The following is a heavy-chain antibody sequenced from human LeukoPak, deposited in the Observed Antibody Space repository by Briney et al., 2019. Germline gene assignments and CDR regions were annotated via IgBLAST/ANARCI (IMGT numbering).Heavy chain of an antibody. J-gene: IGHJ4*02. D-gene: IGHD6-19*01. CDR3: ATSYSSGWSFFDY. V-gene: IGHV5-51*01. Sequence: GESLKISCKGSGYSFTSYWIGWVRQMPGKGLEWMGIIYPCDSDTRYSPSFQGQVTISADKSISTAYLQWSSLKASDTAMYYCATSYSSGWSFFDYWGQGTLVTVSS. CDR1: GYSFTSYW. CDR2: IYPCDSDT.